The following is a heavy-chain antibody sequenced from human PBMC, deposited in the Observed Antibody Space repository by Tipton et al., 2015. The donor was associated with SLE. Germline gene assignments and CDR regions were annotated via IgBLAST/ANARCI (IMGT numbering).Heavy chain of an antibody. CDR3: TRSLYNTNWFWFDP. D-gene: IGHD6-13*01. Sequence: LRLSCTVSGGSISSYYWTWIRQPPGKGLEWIGDVHKSGTTNYNPSLKSRVTISLGTSTNQFSLRLSSVTAADTAVYFYTRSLYNTNWFWFDPWGQGTLVIVSS. V-gene: IGHV4-59*01. J-gene: IGHJ5*02. CDR1: GGSISSYY. CDR2: VHKSGTT.